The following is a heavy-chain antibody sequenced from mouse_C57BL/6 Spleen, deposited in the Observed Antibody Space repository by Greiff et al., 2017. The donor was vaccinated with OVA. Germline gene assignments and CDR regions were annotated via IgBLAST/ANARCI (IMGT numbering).Heavy chain of an antibody. V-gene: IGHV1-74*01. Sequence: QVQLKQPGAELVKPGASVKVSCKASGYTFTSYWMHWVKQRPGQGLEWIGRIHPSDSDTNYNQKFKGKATLTVDKSSSTAYMQLSSLTSEDSAVYYCAIWGETAQAGFAYWGQGTLVTVSA. CDR3: AIWGETAQAGFAY. CDR1: GYTFTSYW. CDR2: IHPSDSDT. J-gene: IGHJ3*01. D-gene: IGHD3-2*02.